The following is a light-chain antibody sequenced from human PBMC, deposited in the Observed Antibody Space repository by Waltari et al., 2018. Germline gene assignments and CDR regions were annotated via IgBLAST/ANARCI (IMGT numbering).Light chain of an antibody. CDR3: QQRNTWPPYT. CDR2: NSS. J-gene: IGKJ2*01. Sequence: DIVLTQSPVTLSLSPGQRATLFCGASQHVDTYLAWYQQKPGQAPRLLIYNSSHRASGVPARFSGGGSGTDFTLTISSVEPEDIAIYYCQQRNTWPPYTFGQGTKLELK. V-gene: IGKV3-11*01. CDR1: QHVDTY.